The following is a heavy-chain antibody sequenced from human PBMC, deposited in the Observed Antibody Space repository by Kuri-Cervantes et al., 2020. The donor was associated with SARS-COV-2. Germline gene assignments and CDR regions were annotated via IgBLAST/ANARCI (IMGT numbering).Heavy chain of an antibody. CDR2: IKQDGSEK. CDR1: GFTFSSYW. V-gene: IGHV3-7*01. J-gene: IGHJ3*02. Sequence: GESLKISCAASGFTFSSYWMSWVRQAPGKGLEWVANIKQDGSEKYYVDSVKGRFTISRDNAKNSLYLQMNSLRAEDTAVYYCARDQGHWNSNAFDIWGQGTMVTVSS. CDR3: ARDQGHWNSNAFDI. D-gene: IGHD1-7*01.